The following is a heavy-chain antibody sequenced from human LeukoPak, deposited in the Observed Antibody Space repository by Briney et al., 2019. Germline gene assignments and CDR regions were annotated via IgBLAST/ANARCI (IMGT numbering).Heavy chain of an antibody. V-gene: IGHV4-30-2*01. CDR2: IYHRGST. J-gene: IGHJ4*02. D-gene: IGHD3-9*01. Sequence: PSETLSLTCTVSGGSISSDDYFWSWIRQPPGKGLEWIGYIYHRGSTSYNPSLKSRVTISLDKSRNQFSLNLSSVTAADTAVYYCARAPYDILTGYFLFDSWGQGTLVTVFS. CDR3: ARAPYDILTGYFLFDS. CDR1: GGSISSDDYF.